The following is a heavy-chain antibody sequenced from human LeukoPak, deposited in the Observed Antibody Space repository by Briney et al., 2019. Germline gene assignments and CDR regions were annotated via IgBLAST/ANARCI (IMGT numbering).Heavy chain of an antibody. Sequence: PGRSLRLSCAASGFTLSAYAMHWVRQAPGKGLEWVALISYDGSNKYYADFVKGRFTISRDSSKNTLYLQVNSLRAEDTAVYYCAKEGLGGSWYPNYFDYWGQGTLVTVSS. J-gene: IGHJ4*02. CDR1: GFTLSAYA. CDR2: ISYDGSNK. V-gene: IGHV3-30*18. D-gene: IGHD6-13*01. CDR3: AKEGLGGSWYPNYFDY.